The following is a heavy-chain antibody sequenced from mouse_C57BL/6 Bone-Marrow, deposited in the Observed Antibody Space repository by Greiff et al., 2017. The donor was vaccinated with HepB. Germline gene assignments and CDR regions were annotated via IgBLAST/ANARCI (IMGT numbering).Heavy chain of an antibody. CDR3: ARGGLAHFDV. CDR2: IYPGSGST. D-gene: IGHD2-4*01. Sequence: QVQLQQSGAELVKPGASVKMSCKASGYTFTSYWITWVKQRPGQGLEWIGDIYPGSGSTNYNEKFKSKATLTVDTSSSTAYMQRRSLTSEDSAVYYCARGGLAHFDVWGTGTTVTVSS. V-gene: IGHV1-55*01. CDR1: GYTFTSYW. J-gene: IGHJ1*03.